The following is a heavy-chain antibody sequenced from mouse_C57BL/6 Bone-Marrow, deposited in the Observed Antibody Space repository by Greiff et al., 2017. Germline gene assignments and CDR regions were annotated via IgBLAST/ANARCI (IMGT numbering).Heavy chain of an antibody. CDR1: GFTFSDAW. D-gene: IGHD1-1*01. V-gene: IGHV6-6*01. Sequence: EVQLVESGGGLVQPGGSMKLSCAASGFTFSDAWMDWVRQSPEKGLEWVAEIRNKANNHATYYAESVKGRFTISRDESKSSVYLQMNSLRAEDTGIYYCTYYDSSIAWFSYWGQGTLVTVSA. CDR2: IRNKANNHAT. J-gene: IGHJ3*01. CDR3: TYYDSSIAWFSY.